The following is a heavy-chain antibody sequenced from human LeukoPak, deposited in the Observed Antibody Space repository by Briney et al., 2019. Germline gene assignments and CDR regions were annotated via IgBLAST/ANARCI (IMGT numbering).Heavy chain of an antibody. CDR2: MNPNSGNT. CDR3: ARGQPYSSSWYPIPFDY. CDR1: GYTFTSYD. Sequence: PGASVKVSCKASGYTFTSYDINWVRQATGQGLEWMGWMNPNSGNTGYAQKFQGRVTMTRNTSISTAYMELSSLRSEDTAVYYCARGQPYSSSWYPIPFDYWGQGTLVTVSS. V-gene: IGHV1-8*01. J-gene: IGHJ4*02. D-gene: IGHD6-13*01.